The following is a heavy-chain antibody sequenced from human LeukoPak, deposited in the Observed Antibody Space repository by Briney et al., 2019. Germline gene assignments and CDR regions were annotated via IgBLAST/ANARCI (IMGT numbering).Heavy chain of an antibody. V-gene: IGHV4-59*12. CDR3: ARGRYSYYYYYYGMDV. Sequence: MPSETLSLTCTVSGGSISNYYWSWIRQPPGKGLEWIGHIYYSGSTNYNPSLKSRVIISLDTSKNQFSLKLSSVTAADTAVYYCARGRYSYYYYYYGMDVWGQGTTVTVSS. CDR1: GGSISNYY. CDR2: IYYSGST. J-gene: IGHJ6*02. D-gene: IGHD2-15*01.